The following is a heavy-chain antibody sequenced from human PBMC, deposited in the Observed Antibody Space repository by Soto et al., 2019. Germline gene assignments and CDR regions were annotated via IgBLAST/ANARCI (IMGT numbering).Heavy chain of an antibody. CDR3: ARSGRSLSAEYFQH. V-gene: IGHV6-1*01. J-gene: IGHJ1*01. Sequence: SQTLSLTCAISGDSVSSNSAAWNWIRQSSSRGLEWLGRTYYRSKWYNDYAVSVKSRITINPDTSKNQFSLQLNSVTPEDTAVYYCARSGRSLSAEYFQHWGQGTLVTVSS. D-gene: IGHD6-13*01. CDR1: GDSVSSNSAA. CDR2: TYYRSKWYN.